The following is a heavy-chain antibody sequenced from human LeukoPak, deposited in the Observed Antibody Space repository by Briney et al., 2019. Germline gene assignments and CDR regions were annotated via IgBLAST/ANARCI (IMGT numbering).Heavy chain of an antibody. CDR3: ARDSTPYGMDV. J-gene: IGHJ6*02. CDR1: GYTFTSYY. Sequence: ASVKVSCKASGYTFTSYYMHWVRQAPGQGLEWMGIINPSGGSTSYAQKFQGGVTMTRDTSTSTVYMELSSLRSEDTAVYYCARDSTPYGMDVWGQGTTVTVSS. CDR2: INPSGGST. V-gene: IGHV1-46*01.